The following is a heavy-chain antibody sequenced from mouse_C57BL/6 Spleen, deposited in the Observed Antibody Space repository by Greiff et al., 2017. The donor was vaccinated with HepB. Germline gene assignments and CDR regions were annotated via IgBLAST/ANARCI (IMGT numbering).Heavy chain of an antibody. CDR3: ARREFIKGDAMDY. V-gene: IGHV1-82*01. Sequence: VQLQQSGPELVKPGASVKISCKASGYAFSSSWMNWVKQRPGKGLGWIGRIYPGDGDTNYNGKFKGKATLTADKSSSTAYMQLSSLTSEDSAVYFCARREFIKGDAMDYWGQGTSVTVSS. D-gene: IGHD1-1*01. CDR1: GYAFSSSW. J-gene: IGHJ4*01. CDR2: IYPGDGDT.